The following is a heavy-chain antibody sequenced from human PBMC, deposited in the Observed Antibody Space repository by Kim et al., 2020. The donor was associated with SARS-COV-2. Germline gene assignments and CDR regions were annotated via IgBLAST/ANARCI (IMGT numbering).Heavy chain of an antibody. J-gene: IGHJ6*02. CDR1: GYSFTSYW. CDR2: IDPSDSYT. V-gene: IGHV5-10-1*01. CDR3: ARQSYIAAGYYYYGMDV. D-gene: IGHD6-13*01. Sequence: GESLKISCKGSGYSFTSYWISWVRQMPGKGLEWMGRIDPSDSYTNYSPSFQGHVTISADKSISTAYLQWSSLKASDTAMYYCARQSYIAAGYYYYGMDVWGQGTTVTVSS.